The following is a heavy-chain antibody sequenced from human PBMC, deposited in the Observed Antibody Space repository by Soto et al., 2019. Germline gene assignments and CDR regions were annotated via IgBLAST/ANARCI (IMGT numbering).Heavy chain of an antibody. Sequence: QITLTVSGPTRVKPTQTLTLTCALSGFSLSSGGVGVAWIRQPPGKALAWLAVIYWDVDKRYNPSLKSRLRPRQDTTKNQVVLTMTSMGPVDTATYYCARRGYKSGDWDQSYLDHWGKGTLVSVSS. CDR3: ARRGYKSGDWDQSYLDH. CDR2: IYWDVDK. D-gene: IGHD2-21*02. CDR1: GFSLSSGGVG. J-gene: IGHJ4*02. V-gene: IGHV2-5*02.